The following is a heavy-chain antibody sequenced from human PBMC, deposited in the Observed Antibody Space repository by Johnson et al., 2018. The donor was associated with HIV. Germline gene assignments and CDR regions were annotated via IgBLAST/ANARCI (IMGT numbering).Heavy chain of an antibody. V-gene: IGHV3-30*03. CDR1: GFTFSSYG. CDR3: ARRSWAFDAFDI. CDR2: ISYDGINK. D-gene: IGHD1-26*01. J-gene: IGHJ3*02. Sequence: QVQLVESGGGVVQPGRSLRLSCAASGFTFSSYGMHWVRQAPGKGLEWVAVISYDGINKYYADSVKGRFTISRDNSKNTLYLQMNSLRAEDTAVYYCARRSWAFDAFDIWGQGTMVTVSS.